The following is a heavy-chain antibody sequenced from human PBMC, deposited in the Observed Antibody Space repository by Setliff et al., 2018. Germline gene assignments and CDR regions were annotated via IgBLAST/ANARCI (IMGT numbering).Heavy chain of an antibody. J-gene: IGHJ4*02. Sequence: SETLSLTCTVSGDSIITTYFWSWIRQPPGKGLEFIGYVYHTGTANYDPSLECRVTLSVDTSKNQFSLKLSSVTAADTAVYYCARGGTYRYFDYWGQGTPVTVS. V-gene: IGHV4-59*13. CDR1: GDSIITTYF. CDR2: VYHTGTA. D-gene: IGHD2-15*01. CDR3: ARGGTYRYFDY.